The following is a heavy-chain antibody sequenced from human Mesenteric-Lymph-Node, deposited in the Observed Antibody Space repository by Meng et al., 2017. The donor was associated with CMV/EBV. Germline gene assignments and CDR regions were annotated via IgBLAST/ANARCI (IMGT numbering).Heavy chain of an antibody. V-gene: IGHV3-30-3*01. J-gene: IGHJ6*02. Sequence: GESLKISCAASGFTFSSYAMHRVRQAPGKGLEWVAVISYDGNNKYYADSVKGRFTISRDNSKNTLYLQMNSLRAEDTAVYYCARLIIVVVPQSSGMDVWGQGTTVTVSS. D-gene: IGHD2-2*01. CDR2: ISYDGNNK. CDR1: GFTFSSYA. CDR3: ARLIIVVVPQSSGMDV.